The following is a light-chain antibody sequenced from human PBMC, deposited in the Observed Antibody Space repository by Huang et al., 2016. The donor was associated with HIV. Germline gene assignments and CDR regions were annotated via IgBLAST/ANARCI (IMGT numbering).Light chain of an antibody. V-gene: IGKV4-1*01. J-gene: IGKJ4*01. CDR1: QSLFYTLNSKNY. Sequence: DIVMTQSPDSLSIPPGERATINCKSSQSLFYTLNSKNYLAWFQQRPGRPPKLLFHFSGARQAGIPDRFSASGSGTDFTLTIDNLQTEDVAIYYCQQYYRNPQTVGRGTAVEI. CDR2: FSG. CDR3: QQYYRNPQT.